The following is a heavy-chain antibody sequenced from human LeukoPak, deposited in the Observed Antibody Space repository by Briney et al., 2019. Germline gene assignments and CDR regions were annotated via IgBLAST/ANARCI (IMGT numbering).Heavy chain of an antibody. CDR3: ARIYYDFWSGYYGERFDY. D-gene: IGHD3-3*01. J-gene: IGHJ4*02. V-gene: IGHV3-7*03. CDR2: IKQDGSEK. Sequence: QTGGSLRLSCAASGFTFSSYWMSWVRQAPGKGLEWVANIKQDGSEKYYVDSVEGRFTISRDNAKNSLYLQMNSLRAEDTAVYYCARIYYDFWSGYYGERFDYWGQGTLVTVSS. CDR1: GFTFSSYW.